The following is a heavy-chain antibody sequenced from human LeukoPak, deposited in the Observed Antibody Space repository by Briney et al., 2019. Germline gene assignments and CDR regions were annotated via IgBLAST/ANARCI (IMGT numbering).Heavy chain of an antibody. CDR1: GFTFINAW. CDR3: STDQGGDILTGC. Sequence: GGSLRLSCAASGFTFINAWMHWVRQAPGKGLEWVGRIKSKTDGGTTDYAAPVKGRFTISRDDSKNTLYLQMNSLKTEDTAVYYCSTDQGGDILTGCWGQGTLVTVSS. V-gene: IGHV3-15*01. D-gene: IGHD3-9*01. J-gene: IGHJ4*02. CDR2: IKSKTDGGTT.